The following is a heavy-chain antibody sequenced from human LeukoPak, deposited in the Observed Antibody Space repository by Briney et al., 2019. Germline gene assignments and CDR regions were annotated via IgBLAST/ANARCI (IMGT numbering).Heavy chain of an antibody. Sequence: SETLSLTCAVSGYSISSGYYWGWIRQPPGKGLEWFGSIYHSGSTYYNPSLKSRVTISVDTSKNQFSLKLSSVTAADTAVYYCARHLGSGWYGAFDIWGQGTMVTVSS. CDR3: ARHLGSGWYGAFDI. CDR2: IYHSGST. D-gene: IGHD6-19*01. V-gene: IGHV4-38-2*01. J-gene: IGHJ3*02. CDR1: GYSISSGYY.